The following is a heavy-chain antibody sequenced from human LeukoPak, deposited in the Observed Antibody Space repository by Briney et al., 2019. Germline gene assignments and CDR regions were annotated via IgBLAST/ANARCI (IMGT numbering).Heavy chain of an antibody. D-gene: IGHD5-24*01. J-gene: IGHJ5*02. V-gene: IGHV4-34*01. Sequence: SETLSLTCAVYGGSFSGYYWSWIRQPPGKGLEWIGEINHSGSTNYNPSLKSRVTISVDTSKNQFSLKLSSVTAAATAVYYCASDIEAVEIHLFWAWGQGTLVTVSS. CDR2: INHSGST. CDR1: GGSFSGYY. CDR3: ASDIEAVEIHLFWA.